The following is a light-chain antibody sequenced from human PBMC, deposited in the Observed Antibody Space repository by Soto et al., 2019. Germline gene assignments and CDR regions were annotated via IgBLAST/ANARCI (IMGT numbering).Light chain of an antibody. V-gene: IGKV2-30*01. J-gene: IGKJ4*01. Sequence: DVVMTQSPLSLPVTLGQPASISCRSSQSLVYSDGNTYLNWFQQRPGQSPRRLIYNVSNRDSGVPDRFSGSGSGTDFTLKISRVEAEDVGVYYCMQGTHWPQDFGGGTKVEIK. CDR1: QSLVYSDGNTY. CDR2: NVS. CDR3: MQGTHWPQD.